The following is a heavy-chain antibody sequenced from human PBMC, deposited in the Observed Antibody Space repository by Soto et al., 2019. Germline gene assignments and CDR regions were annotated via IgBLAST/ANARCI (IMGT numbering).Heavy chain of an antibody. CDR2: VSNSGMT. V-gene: IGHV4-39*01. CDR3: AKELYCSGGRCYSRFDY. Sequence: SETLSLTCTVSGGSISSSSDSWGWIRQPPGKGLEWIGSVSNSGMTSFNPSLESRVSISVDTSKNQFSLKLSSVTAADTAVYYCAKELYCSGGRCYSRFDYWGQGTLVTVSS. CDR1: GGSISSSSDS. J-gene: IGHJ4*02. D-gene: IGHD2-15*01.